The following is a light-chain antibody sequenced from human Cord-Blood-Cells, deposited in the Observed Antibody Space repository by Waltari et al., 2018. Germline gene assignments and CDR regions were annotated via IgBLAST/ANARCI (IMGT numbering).Light chain of an antibody. V-gene: IGKV4-1*01. CDR1: QSVLYSSNNKNY. CDR3: QQYDSTPWT. Sequence: DIVMTQSPDSLAVSLGERATINCKSSQSVLYSSNNKNYLAWYQQKPGQPPKLLIYWASTRESGVPDRFSGSGSGTDFTLTISSLQAEDVAVYYCQQYDSTPWTFGQGP. J-gene: IGKJ1*01. CDR2: WAS.